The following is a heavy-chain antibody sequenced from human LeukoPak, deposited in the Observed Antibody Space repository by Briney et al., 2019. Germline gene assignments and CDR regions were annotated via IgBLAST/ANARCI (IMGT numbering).Heavy chain of an antibody. V-gene: IGHV3-11*04. CDR3: ARDLRSGWVFDY. CDR1: GGSINNYY. D-gene: IGHD6-19*01. Sequence: LSLTCAVSGGSINNYYWSWIRQPPGKGLEWVSYISSSSSTIYYADSVKGRFTISRDNAKNSLYLQMNSLRAEDTAVYYCARDLRSGWVFDYWGQGTLVTVSS. CDR2: ISSSSSTI. J-gene: IGHJ4*02.